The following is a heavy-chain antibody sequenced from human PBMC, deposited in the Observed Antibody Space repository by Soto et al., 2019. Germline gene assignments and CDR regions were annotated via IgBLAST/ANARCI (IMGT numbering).Heavy chain of an antibody. CDR1: GFTFTTHS. D-gene: IGHD2-15*01. V-gene: IGHV3-21*02. Sequence: EVQLVESGGGLVKPGGSLRLSCAASGFTFTTHSMSWVRQAPGKGLEWVSSVSGSSSYINYADSVRGRFTISSDNAKNSLYLQMNSLRAEATAVYYCARGFYCSGDYCYSAYWGQGTLVTVSS. J-gene: IGHJ4*02. CDR2: VSGSSSYI. CDR3: ARGFYCSGDYCYSAY.